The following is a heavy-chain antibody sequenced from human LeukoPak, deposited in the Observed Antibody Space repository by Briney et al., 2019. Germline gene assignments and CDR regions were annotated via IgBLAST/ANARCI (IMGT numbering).Heavy chain of an antibody. D-gene: IGHD3-9*01. Sequence: SEILSLTCTVSGGSISSSSYYWGWIRQPPGKGLEWIGSIYYSGSTYYNPSLKSRVTISVDTSKNQFSLKLSSVTAADTAVYYCARLTYYDILTGYHIGGYFDYWGQGTLVTVSS. J-gene: IGHJ4*02. V-gene: IGHV4-39*01. CDR1: GGSISSSSYY. CDR2: IYYSGST. CDR3: ARLTYYDILTGYHIGGYFDY.